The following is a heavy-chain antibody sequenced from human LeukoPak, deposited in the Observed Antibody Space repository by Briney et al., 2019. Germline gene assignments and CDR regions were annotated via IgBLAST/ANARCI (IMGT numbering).Heavy chain of an antibody. Sequence: PSETLSLTCTVSGYSISSGYYWGWIRQPPGKGLEWIGSIYHSGSTNYNPSLKSRVTISVDTSKNQFSLKLSSVTAADTAVYYCARENYDFWSGYYFSPWGQGTLVTVSS. V-gene: IGHV4-38-2*02. D-gene: IGHD3-3*01. J-gene: IGHJ5*02. CDR3: ARENYDFWSGYYFSP. CDR2: IYHSGST. CDR1: GYSISSGYY.